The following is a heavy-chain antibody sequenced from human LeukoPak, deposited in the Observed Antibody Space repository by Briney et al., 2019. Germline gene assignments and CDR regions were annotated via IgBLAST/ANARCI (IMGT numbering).Heavy chain of an antibody. V-gene: IGHV1-2*02. CDR3: ASWVSEGSTAFDI. Sequence: ASVKVSCKASGYTFTGYYMHWVRQAPGQGLEWMGWINPNSGGTNYAQKFQGRVTMTRDTSISTAYMELSRLRSDDTAVYYWASWVSEGSTAFDIWGQGTMVTVSS. CDR2: INPNSGGT. D-gene: IGHD6-13*01. J-gene: IGHJ3*02. CDR1: GYTFTGYY.